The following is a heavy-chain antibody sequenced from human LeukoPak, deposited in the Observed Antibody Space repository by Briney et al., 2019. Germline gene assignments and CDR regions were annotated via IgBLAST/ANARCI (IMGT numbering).Heavy chain of an antibody. CDR1: GFTFSSYS. V-gene: IGHV3-21*01. Sequence: PGGSLRLSCAASGFTFSSYSMNWVRQAPGKGLEWVSSISSSSSYIYYADSLKGRFTISRDNAKKSLYLQMNSLRAEDTAVYYCARELRTPYDILGRGNAFDIWGQGTMVTVSS. D-gene: IGHD3-9*01. J-gene: IGHJ3*02. CDR2: ISSSSSYI. CDR3: ARELRTPYDILGRGNAFDI.